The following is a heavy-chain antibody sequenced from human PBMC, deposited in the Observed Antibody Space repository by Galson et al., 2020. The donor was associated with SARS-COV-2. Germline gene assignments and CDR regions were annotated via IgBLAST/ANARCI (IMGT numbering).Heavy chain of an antibody. CDR1: GYTFTSYD. V-gene: IGHV1-8*01. D-gene: IGHD1-7*01. CDR3: ARDQSRGSGELVASAFDI. CDR2: MNPNSGNT. Sequence: ASVKVSCKASGYTFTSYDINWVRQATGQGLEWMGWMNPNSGNTGYAQKFQGRVTMTRNTSISTAYMELSSLRSEDTAVYYCARDQSRGSGELVASAFDIWGQGTMVTVSS. J-gene: IGHJ3*02.